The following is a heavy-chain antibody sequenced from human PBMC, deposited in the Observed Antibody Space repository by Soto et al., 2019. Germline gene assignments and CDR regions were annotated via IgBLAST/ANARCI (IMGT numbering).Heavy chain of an antibody. Sequence: QVQLQQWGAGLLKPSETLSLTCAVYGGSFSGYYWSWIRQPPGKGLEWIGEINHSGSTNYNPSLKSRVTISVDTSKNQFSLKLSSVTAADTAVYYCARGLQGYCSGGSRLDFDYWGQGTLVTVSS. D-gene: IGHD2-15*01. CDR2: INHSGST. CDR1: GGSFSGYY. J-gene: IGHJ4*02. V-gene: IGHV4-34*01. CDR3: ARGLQGYCSGGSRLDFDY.